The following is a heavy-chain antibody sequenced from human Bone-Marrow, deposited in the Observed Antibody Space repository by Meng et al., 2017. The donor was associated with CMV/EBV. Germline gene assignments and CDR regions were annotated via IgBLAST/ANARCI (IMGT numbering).Heavy chain of an antibody. V-gene: IGHV3-30-3*01. J-gene: IGHJ4*02. CDR2: ISYDGSNK. CDR1: FPFRGFS. Sequence: FPFRGFSLPWVRQAPGKGLEWVAVISYDGSNKYYADSVKGRFTISRDNSKNTLYLQMNSLRAEDTAVYYCARAINYYDSSGYYDDYWGQGTLVTVSS. CDR3: ARAINYYDSSGYYDDY. D-gene: IGHD3-22*01.